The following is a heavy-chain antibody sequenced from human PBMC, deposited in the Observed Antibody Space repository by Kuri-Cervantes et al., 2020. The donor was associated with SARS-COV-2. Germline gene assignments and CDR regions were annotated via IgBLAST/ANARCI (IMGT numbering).Heavy chain of an antibody. Sequence: KVSCKGSGYSFTSYWIGWVRQMPGKGLEWMGIIYPGDSDTRYSPSFQGQVTISADKSISTAYLQWSSLKASDTAMYYCARRKFHYYDSSGYQGATDYWGQGTLVTVSS. J-gene: IGHJ4*02. D-gene: IGHD3-22*01. CDR1: GYSFTSYW. CDR3: ARRKFHYYDSSGYQGATDY. CDR2: IYPGDSDT. V-gene: IGHV5-51*01.